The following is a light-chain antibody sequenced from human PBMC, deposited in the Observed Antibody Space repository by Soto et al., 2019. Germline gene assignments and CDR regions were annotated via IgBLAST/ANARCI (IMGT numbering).Light chain of an antibody. CDR3: QQYSSSRT. CDR2: GAS. J-gene: IGKJ1*01. V-gene: IGKV3-20*01. Sequence: EIVLTQSPGTLSLSPGERATLSCRASQSVSSSYLAWYQQKPGQAPRLLIYGASSRATGIPDRFSGSGSGTDFTLTISRLEPEGFAVYYCQQYSSSRTFGQGTKVEIK. CDR1: QSVSSSY.